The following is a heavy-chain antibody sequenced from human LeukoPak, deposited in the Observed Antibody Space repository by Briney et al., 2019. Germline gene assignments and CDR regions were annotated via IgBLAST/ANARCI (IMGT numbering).Heavy chain of an antibody. J-gene: IGHJ5*02. D-gene: IGHD2-21*02. V-gene: IGHV4-31*03. Sequence: PSETLSLTCTVSGGSISIGGYYWSWIRQHPGKGLEWIGYIYYSGSTYYNPSLKSRVTISVDTSKNQFSLKLSSVTAADTAVYYCARGEGVVVTAPWYRWFDPWGQGALVTVSS. CDR2: IYYSGST. CDR1: GGSISIGGYY. CDR3: ARGEGVVVTAPWYRWFDP.